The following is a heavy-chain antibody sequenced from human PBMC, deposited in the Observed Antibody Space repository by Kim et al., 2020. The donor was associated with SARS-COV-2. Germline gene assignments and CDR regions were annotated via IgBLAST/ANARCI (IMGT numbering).Heavy chain of an antibody. CDR3: AGLKGYCSGPRCSNWFDP. D-gene: IGHD2-15*01. CDR2: IYRSGST. Sequence: SETLSLICTVSGGSFSSYYWSWVRQPPGKGLEWIGYIYRSGSTNYNPSLKTRVTISIDTSKYQFSLNLSSVTAADTAIYYCAGLKGYCSGPRCSNWFDPWGQGTLVTVSS. V-gene: IGHV4-59*01. CDR1: GGSFSSYY. J-gene: IGHJ5*02.